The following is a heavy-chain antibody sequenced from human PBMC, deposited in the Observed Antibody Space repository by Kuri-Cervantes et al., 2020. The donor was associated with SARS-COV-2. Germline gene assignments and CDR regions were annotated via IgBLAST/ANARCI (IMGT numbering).Heavy chain of an antibody. J-gene: IGHJ6*02. D-gene: IGHD2-2*01. CDR1: RYSFTSYW. CDR3: ARYCASTNYANYYGMDV. V-gene: IGHV5-10-1*01. Sequence: GESLKISCKVSRYSFTSYWISWVRQMPGKGLEWMGRIDPSDSYTNYSPSFQGHVTIAADKSISTAYLQWSSLKASDPAMYYCARYCASTNYANYYGMDVWGQGTTVTVSS. CDR2: IDPSDSYT.